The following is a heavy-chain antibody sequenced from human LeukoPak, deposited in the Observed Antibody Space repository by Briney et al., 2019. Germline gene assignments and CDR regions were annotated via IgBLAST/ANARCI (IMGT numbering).Heavy chain of an antibody. CDR3: ARDKGYFSSGSCWGVQFGP. D-gene: IGHD2-15*01. Sequence: GGSLRLSCAASGFTVSTNYMSWVRQAPGKGPEWISIIYRGGDTYYADSVKGRFTISRDISKNTLYLQMDRLRVEDTAVYYCARDKGYFSSGSCWGVQFGPWGQGTLVTVSS. CDR2: IYRGGDT. CDR1: GFTVSTNY. V-gene: IGHV3-66*01. J-gene: IGHJ5*02.